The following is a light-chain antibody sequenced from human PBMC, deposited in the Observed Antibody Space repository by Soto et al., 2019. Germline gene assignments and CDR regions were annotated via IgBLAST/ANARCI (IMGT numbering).Light chain of an antibody. CDR1: SSDVGGHNY. CDR3: SSYTSTRTLV. V-gene: IGLV2-14*01. Sequence: QSALTQPASVSGSPGQSITISCTGTSSDVGGHNYVSWYQQHPGKAPKLLIYEVRVRPSGVSIRFSGSKSANTASLTISGLQAEDEADYYCSSYTSTRTLVFGGGTKVTVL. CDR2: EVR. J-gene: IGLJ3*02.